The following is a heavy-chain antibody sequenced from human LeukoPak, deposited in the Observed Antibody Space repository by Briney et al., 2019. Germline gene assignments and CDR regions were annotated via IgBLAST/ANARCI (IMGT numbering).Heavy chain of an antibody. D-gene: IGHD3-22*01. CDR2: IYYSGST. Sequence: SETLSLTCAVSGYSISSSSYYWGWIRQPPGKGLEWIGSIYYSGSTYYNPSLKSRVTISVDTSKNQFSLKLSSVTAADTAVYYCARELYDSSGYYYAPWAFDYWGQGTLVTVSS. V-gene: IGHV4-39*02. CDR1: GYSISSSSYY. J-gene: IGHJ4*02. CDR3: ARELYDSSGYYYAPWAFDY.